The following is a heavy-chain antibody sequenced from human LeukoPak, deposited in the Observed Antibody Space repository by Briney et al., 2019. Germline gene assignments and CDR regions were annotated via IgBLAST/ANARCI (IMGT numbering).Heavy chain of an antibody. CDR1: GFTFSSYW. Sequence: TGGSLRLPCAASGFTFSSYWMHWVRQAPGKGLVWVSRINNDGSSTSYADSVKGRFTISRDNAKNTLSLQMNSLRAEDTALYYCARDGYSYFDFWGLGTLVTVSS. CDR2: INNDGSST. D-gene: IGHD5-24*01. V-gene: IGHV3-74*01. CDR3: ARDGYSYFDF. J-gene: IGHJ4*02.